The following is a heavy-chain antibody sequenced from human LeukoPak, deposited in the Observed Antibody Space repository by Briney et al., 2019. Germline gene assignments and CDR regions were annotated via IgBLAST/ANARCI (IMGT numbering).Heavy chain of an antibody. V-gene: IGHV3-48*03. CDR2: ISSSGSTI. CDR3: AREYVVATISTAYYYGMDV. CDR1: GFTFSSYE. D-gene: IGHD5-12*01. J-gene: IGHJ6*02. Sequence: GGSLRLSCAASGFTFSSYEMNWVRQAPGKGLEWVSYISSSGSTIYYADSVKGRFTISRDNAKNSLYLQMNSLRAEDTAVYCCAREYVVATISTAYYYGMDVWGQGTTVTVSS.